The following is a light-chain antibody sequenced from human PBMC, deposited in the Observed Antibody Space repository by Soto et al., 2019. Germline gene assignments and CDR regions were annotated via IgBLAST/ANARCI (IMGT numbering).Light chain of an antibody. V-gene: IGKV1-33*01. Sequence: DLQMTQSPSSLSASVGARVSITCQASQDIRTSLSWFQQKPGRAPKLLIYGASNLETGVPSRFRGSGSGREFTFTISSLQPEDIATYYCQQYDNLPPFTFGPGTKVEIK. CDR2: GAS. CDR1: QDIRTS. CDR3: QQYDNLPPFT. J-gene: IGKJ3*01.